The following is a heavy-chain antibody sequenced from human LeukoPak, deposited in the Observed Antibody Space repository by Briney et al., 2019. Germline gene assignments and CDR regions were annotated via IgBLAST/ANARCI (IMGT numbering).Heavy chain of an antibody. Sequence: SETLPLACTVSGYSISSSYYWSWIRQPPGKGLEWIGYIDYSGYTNYNPSLKSRVTISVDTSKNQFSLKLTSVTAVDTAVYFCARGGYYGSGNDFRFDPWGQGTLVTVSS. V-gene: IGHV4-59*13. CDR3: ARGGYYGSGNDFRFDP. J-gene: IGHJ5*02. CDR1: GYSISSSYY. D-gene: IGHD3-10*01. CDR2: IDYSGYT.